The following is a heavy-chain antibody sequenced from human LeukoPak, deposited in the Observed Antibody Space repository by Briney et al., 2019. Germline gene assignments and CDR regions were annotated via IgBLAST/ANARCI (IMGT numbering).Heavy chain of an antibody. CDR1: GGTFSDYA. CDR3: AGIPVFGVVLHQEPV. J-gene: IGHJ6*04. V-gene: IGHV1-69*10. D-gene: IGHD3-3*01. Sequence: ASVKVSCKASGGTFSDYALNWVRQAPGQGLEWMGVFIPILGTANSTQKFQDRVTITADISANTVYMELSSLRSEDTAVYFCAGIPVFGVVLHQEPVWGKGTTVTVSS. CDR2: FIPILGTA.